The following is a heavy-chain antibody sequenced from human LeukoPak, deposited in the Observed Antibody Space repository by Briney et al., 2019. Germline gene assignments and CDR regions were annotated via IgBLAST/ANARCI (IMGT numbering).Heavy chain of an antibody. V-gene: IGHV4-61*01. J-gene: IGHJ4*02. CDR3: AREDFWSGTIDY. Sequence: SETLSLTCTVSGGSVSSGSYYWSWIRQPPGKGLEWIGYIYYSGSTNYNPFLKSRVTISVDTSKNQFSLKLSSVTAADTAVYYCAREDFWSGTIDYWGQGTLVTVSS. CDR1: GGSVSSGSYY. D-gene: IGHD3-3*01. CDR2: IYYSGST.